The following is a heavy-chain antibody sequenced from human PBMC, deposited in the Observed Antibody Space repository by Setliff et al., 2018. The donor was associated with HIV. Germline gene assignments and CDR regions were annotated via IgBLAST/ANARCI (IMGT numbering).Heavy chain of an antibody. CDR3: ARDGGICSSTSCEAIGAFDI. V-gene: IGHV3-33*01. CDR1: GFTFSSYT. J-gene: IGHJ3*02. Sequence: GSLRLSCAVSGFTFSSYTMDWVRQAPGKGLEWVALIYYDGSTEYYVDSVKGRFTISRDNAKNSLYLHMNSLRDEDTAVYFCARDGGICSSTSCEAIGAFDIWGQGTMVTVSS. D-gene: IGHD2-2*01. CDR2: IYYDGSTE.